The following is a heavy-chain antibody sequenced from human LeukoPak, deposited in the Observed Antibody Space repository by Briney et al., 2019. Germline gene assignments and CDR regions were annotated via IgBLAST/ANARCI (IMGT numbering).Heavy chain of an antibody. V-gene: IGHV1-2*02. Sequence: ASVKVPCKDSGYTFTGYYMHWVRQAPGQGLEWMGWINPNSGGTNYAQKFQGRVTMTRDTSISTAYMELSRLRSDDTAVYYCAREAAAGRDPPDYWGQGTLVTVSS. J-gene: IGHJ4*02. CDR2: INPNSGGT. D-gene: IGHD6-13*01. CDR1: GYTFTGYY. CDR3: AREAAAGRDPPDY.